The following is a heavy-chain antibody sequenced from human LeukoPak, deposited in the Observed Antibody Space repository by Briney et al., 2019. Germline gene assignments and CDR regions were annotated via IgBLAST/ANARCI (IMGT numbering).Heavy chain of an antibody. J-gene: IGHJ5*02. Sequence: PSENLSLNCTVSGGSISSYYWSWIRQPPGKGLEWIGYIYYSGSTNYNPSLKSRVTISVDTSKNQFSLKLSSVTAADTAVYYCARLRDWFDPWGQGTLVTVSS. V-gene: IGHV4-59*01. CDR2: IYYSGST. CDR1: GGSISSYY. CDR3: ARLRDWFDP.